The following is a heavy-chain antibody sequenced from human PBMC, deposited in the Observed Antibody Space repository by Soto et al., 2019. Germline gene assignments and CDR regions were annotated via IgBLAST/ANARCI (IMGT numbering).Heavy chain of an antibody. J-gene: IGHJ6*02. Sequence: TGGSLRLCVAASGITFSRHAMSWVRQAPGKGLEWVSSISSSSSYIYYADSVKGLFTISRDNAKNSLYLQMNSLRAEETAVYYCASSFGGWGYYYYGMDVWRQGTTVTVSS. V-gene: IGHV3-21*01. CDR2: ISSSSSYI. CDR1: GITFSRHA. CDR3: ASSFGGWGYYYYGMDV. D-gene: IGHD3-10*01.